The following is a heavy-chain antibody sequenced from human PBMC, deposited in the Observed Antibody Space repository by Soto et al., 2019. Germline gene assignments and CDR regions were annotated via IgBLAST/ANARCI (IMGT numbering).Heavy chain of an antibody. CDR1: GFTFSSYG. Sequence: QVQLVESGGGVVQPGRSLRLSCAASGFTFSSYGMHWVRQAPGKGLEWVAVIWYDGSNKYYADSVKGRFTISRDNSKNTLYLQVNSLRAEDTAVYYCARDRSSGYRGFDYWGQGTLVTVSS. D-gene: IGHD3-22*01. J-gene: IGHJ4*02. V-gene: IGHV3-33*01. CDR3: ARDRSSGYRGFDY. CDR2: IWYDGSNK.